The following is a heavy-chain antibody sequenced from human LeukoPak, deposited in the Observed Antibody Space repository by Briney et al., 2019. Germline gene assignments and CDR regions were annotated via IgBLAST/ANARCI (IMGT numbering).Heavy chain of an antibody. V-gene: IGHV4-34*01. D-gene: IGHD2-2*02. Sequence: SETLSLTCTVSGGSISSYYWSWIRQPPGKGLEWIGEINHSGSTNYNPSLKSRVTISVDTSKNQFSLKLSSVTAADTAVYYCARGIVGYCSSTSCYTWIPNWFDPWGQGTLVTVSS. CDR1: GGSISSYY. CDR3: ARGIVGYCSSTSCYTWIPNWFDP. J-gene: IGHJ5*02. CDR2: INHSGST.